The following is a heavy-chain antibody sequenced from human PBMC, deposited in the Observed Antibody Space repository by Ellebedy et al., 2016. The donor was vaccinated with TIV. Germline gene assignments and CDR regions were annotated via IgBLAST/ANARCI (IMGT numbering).Heavy chain of an antibody. CDR3: AKDRSYGSGSYLLDY. CDR2: ISWNSGSI. CDR1: GFTFDDYA. Sequence: GGSLRLSXAASGFTFDDYAMHWVRQAPGKGLEWVSGISWNSGSIGYADSVKGRFTISRDNAKNSLYLQMNSLRAEDTALYYCAKDRSYGSGSYLLDYWGQGTLVTVSS. J-gene: IGHJ4*02. D-gene: IGHD3-10*01. V-gene: IGHV3-9*01.